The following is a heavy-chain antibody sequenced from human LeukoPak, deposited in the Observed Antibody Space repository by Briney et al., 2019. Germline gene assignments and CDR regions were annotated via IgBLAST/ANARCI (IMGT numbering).Heavy chain of an antibody. J-gene: IGHJ3*02. CDR3: ASAIAAAGTGAFDI. Sequence: GGSLRLSCAASGFTFSSYAMSWVRQAPGKGLEWVAVIWYDGSNKYYADSVKGRSTISRDNSKNTLYLQMNSLRAEDTAVYYCASAIAAAGTGAFDIWGQGTMVTVSS. CDR2: IWYDGSNK. CDR1: GFTFSSYA. D-gene: IGHD6-13*01. V-gene: IGHV3-33*08.